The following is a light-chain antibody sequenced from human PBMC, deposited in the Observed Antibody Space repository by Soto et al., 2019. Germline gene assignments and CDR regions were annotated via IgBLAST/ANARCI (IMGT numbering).Light chain of an antibody. CDR1: SSNIGTGY. CDR2: RNS. CDR3: ASWDDRLTVV. J-gene: IGLJ2*01. V-gene: IGLV1-47*01. Sequence: QSVLTQPPSASGTPGQTVTISCSGSSSNIGTGYVYWYQQRPGSAPKFLIYRNSLRPSGVPDRFSGSKSGTSASLAIGGLRCGDEADYYCASWDDRLTVVFGGGTKLTVL.